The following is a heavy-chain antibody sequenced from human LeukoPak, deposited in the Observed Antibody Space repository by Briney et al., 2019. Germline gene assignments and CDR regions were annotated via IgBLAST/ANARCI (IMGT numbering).Heavy chain of an antibody. Sequence: SETLSLTCAVYGGSFSGYYWSWIRQPPGKGLEWIGEINHSGSTNYNPSLKSRVTISVDTPKNQFSLKLSSVTAADTAVYYCARGAFQAAALHAFDIWGQGTMVTVSS. CDR2: INHSGST. J-gene: IGHJ3*02. D-gene: IGHD6-13*01. V-gene: IGHV4-34*01. CDR1: GGSFSGYY. CDR3: ARGAFQAAALHAFDI.